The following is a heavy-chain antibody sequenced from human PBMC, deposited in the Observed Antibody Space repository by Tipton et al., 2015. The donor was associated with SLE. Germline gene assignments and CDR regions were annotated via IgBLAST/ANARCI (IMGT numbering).Heavy chain of an antibody. CDR3: ARDVGSSWGFDY. V-gene: IGHV4-39*07. D-gene: IGHD6-13*01. Sequence: TLSLTCTVSGGSISSSSYYWGWIRQPPGKGLEWIGSIYYSGSTYYNPSLKSRVTISVDTSKNQFSLKLSSVTAADTAVYYCARDVGSSWGFDYWGQGTLVTVSS. CDR1: GGSISSSSYY. J-gene: IGHJ4*02. CDR2: IYYSGST.